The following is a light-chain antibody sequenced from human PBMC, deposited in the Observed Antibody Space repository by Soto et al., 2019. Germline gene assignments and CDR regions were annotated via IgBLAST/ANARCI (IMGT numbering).Light chain of an antibody. Sequence: QLVLTQSPSASASLGASVKLTCTLSSGHSSYAIAWHQQQPEKGPRFLMKINNDGRHTKGDGIPDRFSGSSSGAERYLTISSLQPEDEADYNCQTLITGTWVFGGGTKLTVL. CDR3: QTLITGTWV. CDR1: SGHSSYA. CDR2: INNDGRH. J-gene: IGLJ3*02. V-gene: IGLV4-69*01.